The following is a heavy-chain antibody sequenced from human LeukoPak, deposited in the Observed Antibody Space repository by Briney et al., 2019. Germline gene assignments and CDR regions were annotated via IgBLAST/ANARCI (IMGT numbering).Heavy chain of an antibody. Sequence: MSGGSLRLSCAASGFTFSSYSMNWVRQAPGKGLEWVSPISSSSSYIHHADSVKGRFTISRDNAKNSLYLQMNSLRAEDTAVYYCARDDDYGAYDYWGQGTLVTVSS. CDR1: GFTFSSYS. J-gene: IGHJ4*02. CDR2: ISSSSSYI. V-gene: IGHV3-21*01. CDR3: ARDDDYGAYDY. D-gene: IGHD4-17*01.